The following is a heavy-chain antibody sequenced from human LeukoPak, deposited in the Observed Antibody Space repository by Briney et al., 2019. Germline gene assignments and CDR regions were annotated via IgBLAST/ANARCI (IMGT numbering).Heavy chain of an antibody. CDR1: GGTFSSYA. D-gene: IGHD2-8*01. CDR3: AREGVRASDAFDI. J-gene: IGHJ3*02. CDR2: IIPIFGTA. V-gene: IGHV1-69*13. Sequence: SVKVSCKASGGTFSSYAISWVRQAPGQGLEWMGGIIPIFGTANNAQKFQGRVTITADESTSTAYMELSSLRSEDTAVYYCAREGVRASDAFDIWGQGTMVTVSS.